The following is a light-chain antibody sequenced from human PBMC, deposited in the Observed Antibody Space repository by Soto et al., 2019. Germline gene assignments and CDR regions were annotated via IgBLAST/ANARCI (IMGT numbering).Light chain of an antibody. V-gene: IGLV2-8*01. CDR2: EGS. CDR1: SSDDGGYNY. Sequence: QSAPTQPPSASGSPRQSVTISCTGTSSDDGGYNYVSWYHQHPGKAPTVMIYEGSKRHSGGPDRVSGSKSANTAALTVYGLQADDEADYYWSSYAGGNRTVILVGGTKLTVL. J-gene: IGLJ2*01. CDR3: SSYAGGNRTVI.